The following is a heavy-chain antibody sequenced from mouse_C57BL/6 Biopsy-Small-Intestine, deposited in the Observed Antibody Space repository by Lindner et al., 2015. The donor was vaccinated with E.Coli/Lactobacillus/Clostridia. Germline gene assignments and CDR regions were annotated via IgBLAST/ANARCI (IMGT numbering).Heavy chain of an antibody. J-gene: IGHJ4*01. CDR1: GYSFTDYY. Sequence: SVKVSCKASGYSFTDYYLHWVRQAPGQGLEWMGRITPNSGATIYAQKFQGRVTMTRDTSISTAYMELSRLTSDDTAVYYCASRLISYWGQGTLVTVSS. V-gene: IGHV1-18*01. CDR3: ASRLISY. CDR2: ITPNSGAT. D-gene: IGHD1-1*01.